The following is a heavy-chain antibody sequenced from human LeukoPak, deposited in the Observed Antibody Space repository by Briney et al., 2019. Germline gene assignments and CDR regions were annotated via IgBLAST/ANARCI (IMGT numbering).Heavy chain of an antibody. CDR3: ARDPGYGYVNGDNWFDP. Sequence: GGSLRLSCAASGFTFSFYSMHWVRQAPGKGLEWVSSISSSSKSIYYADSMKGRITISRDNVENSLYLQMNSLRAEDTAVYYCARDPGYGYVNGDNWFDPWGQGTLVTVSS. J-gene: IGHJ5*02. V-gene: IGHV3-21*01. CDR2: ISSSSKSI. CDR1: GFTFSFYS. D-gene: IGHD2-2*03.